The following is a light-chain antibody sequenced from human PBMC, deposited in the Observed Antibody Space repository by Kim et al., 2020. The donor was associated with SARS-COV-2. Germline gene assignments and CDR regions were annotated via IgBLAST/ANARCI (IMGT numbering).Light chain of an antibody. CDR3: QQRSNWPLT. J-gene: IGKJ4*01. Sequence: LAPGERATLTCRASQSVSRSFAWYQQKPGQAPRLLIYDAAKRATGIPARFSGSGSGTDFTLTISSLEPEDFAVYYCQQRSNWPLTFGGGTKVDIK. CDR1: QSVSRS. V-gene: IGKV3-11*01. CDR2: DAA.